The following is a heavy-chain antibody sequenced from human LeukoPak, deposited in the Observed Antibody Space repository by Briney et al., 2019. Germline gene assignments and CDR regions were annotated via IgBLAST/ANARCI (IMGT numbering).Heavy chain of an antibody. Sequence: ASVKVSCKASGYIFTNYGISWVRQAPGQGLEWMGWISAYNGHTNYAQKLQGRVTMTTDTSTSTAYMELRSLGSDDTAMYYCARDPRILLFINRVVSYHFDYWGQGTLVTVSS. CDR2: ISAYNGHT. V-gene: IGHV1-18*01. J-gene: IGHJ4*02. CDR1: GYIFTNYG. D-gene: IGHD2/OR15-2a*01. CDR3: ARDPRILLFINRVVSYHFDY.